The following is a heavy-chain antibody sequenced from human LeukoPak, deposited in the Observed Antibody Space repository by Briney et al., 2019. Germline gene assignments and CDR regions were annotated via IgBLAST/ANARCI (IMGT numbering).Heavy chain of an antibody. J-gene: IGHJ4*02. D-gene: IGHD6-6*01. CDR3: ARGLKAREAFDY. V-gene: IGHV1-2*07. CDR2: INPNSGDT. CDR1: GYTFTGYY. Sequence: ASVKVSCKASGYTFTGYYMYWVRQAPGQGLEWMGWINPNSGDTTYAHKFQGRVTMTRDTSMSTVYMELSRLKSDDTAVYYCARGLKAREAFDYWGQGTRVTVSS.